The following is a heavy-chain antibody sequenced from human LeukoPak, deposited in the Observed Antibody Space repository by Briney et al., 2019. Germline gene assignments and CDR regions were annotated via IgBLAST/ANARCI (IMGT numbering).Heavy chain of an antibody. J-gene: IGHJ3*02. Sequence: ASVKVSCKASGYTFTSYYMHWVRQAPGQGLEWMGIINPSGGSTSYAQKFQGRVTMTRDTSTSTVYMELSSLRSEDTAVYYCARPTYYYDSSGRGGAFDIWGQGTMVTVSS. V-gene: IGHV1-46*01. CDR3: ARPTYYYDSSGRGGAFDI. CDR2: INPSGGST. CDR1: GYTFTSYY. D-gene: IGHD3-22*01.